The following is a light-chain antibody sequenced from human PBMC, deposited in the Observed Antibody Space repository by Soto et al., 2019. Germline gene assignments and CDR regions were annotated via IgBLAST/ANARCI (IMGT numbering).Light chain of an antibody. CDR3: MQGSHWPPIT. Sequence: DVVVTQSPLSLPVTLGQAASISCRSSQSLVHRDGNTYLSWFRQRPGQSPRRLIYKVSNREAGVPDRFSGRGSGTDFTLKISRVEAEDVGLYSCMQGSHWPPITFGQGTRLEIK. J-gene: IGKJ5*01. V-gene: IGKV2-30*02. CDR1: QSLVHRDGNTY. CDR2: KVS.